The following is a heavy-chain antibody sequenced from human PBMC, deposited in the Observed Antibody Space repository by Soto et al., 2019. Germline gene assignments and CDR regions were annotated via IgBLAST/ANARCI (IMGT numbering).Heavy chain of an antibody. CDR1: GVSFSGYY. CDR2: INHSGST. CDR3: ARGFSGSTSSWYQT. Sequence: SETLSLTCAVYGVSFSGYYWSWIRPPPGKGLEWIGEINHSGSTNYNPSLKSRVTISVDTSKNQFSLKLSSVTAADTAVYYWARGFSGSTSSWYQTWGQGTLVTVP. J-gene: IGHJ5*02. V-gene: IGHV4-34*01. D-gene: IGHD6-13*01.